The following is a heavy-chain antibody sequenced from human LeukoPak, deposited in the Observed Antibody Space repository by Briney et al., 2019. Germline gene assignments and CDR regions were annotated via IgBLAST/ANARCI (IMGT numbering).Heavy chain of an antibody. CDR2: INHSGST. CDR1: GGSFSGYY. J-gene: IGHJ6*03. CDR3: ARVPYGSGSYYYYYYYMDV. Sequence: SETLSLTCAVYGGSFSGYYWSWIRQPPGKGPEWIGEINHSGSTNYNPSLKSRVTISVDTSKNQFSLKLSSVTAADTAVYYCARVPYGSGSYYYYYYYMDVWGKGTTVTVSS. V-gene: IGHV4-34*01. D-gene: IGHD3-10*01.